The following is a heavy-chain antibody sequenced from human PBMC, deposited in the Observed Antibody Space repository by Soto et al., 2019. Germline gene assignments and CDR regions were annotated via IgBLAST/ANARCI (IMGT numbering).Heavy chain of an antibody. J-gene: IGHJ5*02. CDR2: ISYDGSNK. D-gene: IGHD6-13*01. V-gene: IGHV3-30*18. CDR3: AKDSNRRSSSWYDDWFDP. CDR1: GFTFSSYG. Sequence: QVQLVESGGGVVQPGRSLRLSCAASGFTFSSYGMHWVRQAPGKGLEWVAVISYDGSNKYYADSVKGRFTISRDNSKHTLYLQMNSLRAEDTAVYYCAKDSNRRSSSWYDDWFDPWGQGTLVTVSS.